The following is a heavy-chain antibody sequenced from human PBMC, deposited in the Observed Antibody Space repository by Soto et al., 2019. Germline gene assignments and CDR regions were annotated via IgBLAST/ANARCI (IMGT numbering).Heavy chain of an antibody. CDR2: ISSTTNYI. J-gene: IGHJ4*02. CDR1: GFTFTRYS. Sequence: GGSRRLSCAASGFTFTRYSMNWVRQAPGKGLEWGSSISSTTNYISYGDSMHGRFTISSDHAKNSLYLEMNSLRAEDTAVYYCARESEDLTSNFDYWGQGTLVTVSS. V-gene: IGHV3-21*06. CDR3: ARESEDLTSNFDY.